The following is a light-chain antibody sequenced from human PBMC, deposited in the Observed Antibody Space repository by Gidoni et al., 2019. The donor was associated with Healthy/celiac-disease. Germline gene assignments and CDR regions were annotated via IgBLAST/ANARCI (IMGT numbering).Light chain of an antibody. Sequence: AIRMTQSPSSFSASTGDRVTITCRASQGISSYLAWYQQKPGKAPKLLIYAASTLQSGVPSRFSGSGSGTDFTLTISCLQSEDLATYYCQQYYSYPRTFXQXTKVEIK. J-gene: IGKJ1*01. V-gene: IGKV1-8*01. CDR2: AAS. CDR1: QGISSY. CDR3: QQYYSYPRT.